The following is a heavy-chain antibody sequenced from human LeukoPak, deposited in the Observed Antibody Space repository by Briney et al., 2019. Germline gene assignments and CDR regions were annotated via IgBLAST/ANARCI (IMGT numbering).Heavy chain of an antibody. CDR3: ARGGLYNWRLDYFDY. V-gene: IGHV4-31*11. CDR1: GGSISSGGYY. J-gene: IGHJ4*02. Sequence: KPSGTLSLTCAVSGGSISSGGYYWSWIRQHPGKGLEWIGYIYYSGSTYYNPSLKSRVTISVDTSKDQFSLKLSSVTAADTAVYYCARGGLYNWRLDYFDYWGQGTLVTVSS. CDR2: IYYSGST. D-gene: IGHD1-20*01.